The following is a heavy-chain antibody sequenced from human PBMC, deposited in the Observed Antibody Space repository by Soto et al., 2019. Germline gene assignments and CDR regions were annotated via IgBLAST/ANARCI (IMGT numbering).Heavy chain of an antibody. D-gene: IGHD2-2*01. CDR2: ISSSSSTI. CDR3: AREYCSSTSCLNWFDP. CDR1: GFTFSRYA. J-gene: IGHJ5*02. V-gene: IGHV3-48*01. Sequence: GGSLRLSCVASGFTFSRYAMSWVRQAPGKGLEWVSYISSSSSTIYYADSVKGRFTISRDNAKNSLYLQMNSLRAEDTAVYYCAREYCSSTSCLNWFDPWGQGT.